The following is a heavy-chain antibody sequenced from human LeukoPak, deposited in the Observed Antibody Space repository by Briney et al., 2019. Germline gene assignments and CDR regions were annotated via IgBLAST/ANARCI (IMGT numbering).Heavy chain of an antibody. D-gene: IGHD6-25*01. CDR2: IYYSGST. CDR1: GGSISSSSYY. V-gene: IGHV4-39*01. J-gene: IGHJ3*02. Sequence: SETLPLTCTVSGGSISSSSYYWGWIRQPPGKGLEWIGSIYYSGSTYYNPSLKSRVTISVDTSKNQFSLKLSSVTAADTAVYYCARRRTASDAFDIWGQGTMVTVPS. CDR3: ARRRTASDAFDI.